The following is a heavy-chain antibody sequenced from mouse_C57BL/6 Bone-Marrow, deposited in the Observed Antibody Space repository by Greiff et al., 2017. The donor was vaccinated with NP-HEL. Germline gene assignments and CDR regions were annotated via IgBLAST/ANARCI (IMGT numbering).Heavy chain of an antibody. Sequence: EVQLVESGGGLVKPGGSLKLSCAASGFTFSSYAMSWVRQTPEKRLEWVATISDGGSYTYYPDNVKGRFTISRDNAKNNLYLQMSHLKSEDTAMYYCARDQSKAYWGQGTLVTVSA. D-gene: IGHD2-5*01. CDR3: ARDQSKAY. J-gene: IGHJ3*01. CDR1: GFTFSSYA. CDR2: ISDGGSYT. V-gene: IGHV5-4*01.